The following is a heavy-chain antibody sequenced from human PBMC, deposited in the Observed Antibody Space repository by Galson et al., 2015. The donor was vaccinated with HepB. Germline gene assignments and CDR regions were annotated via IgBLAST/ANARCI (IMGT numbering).Heavy chain of an antibody. V-gene: IGHV3-23*01. CDR2: ISGSGGST. D-gene: IGHD6-19*01. J-gene: IGHJ6*02. CDR3: AKDMRIAMAGTMDYYYYGMDV. Sequence: SLRLSCAASGITFSSSAMSWVRQAPGKGLEWVSLISGSGGSTYHADYVKGRFTISRDRSKNTLYLQMNSLRAEDTAVYYCAKDMRIAMAGTMDYYYYGMDVWGQGTTVTVSS. CDR1: GITFSSSA.